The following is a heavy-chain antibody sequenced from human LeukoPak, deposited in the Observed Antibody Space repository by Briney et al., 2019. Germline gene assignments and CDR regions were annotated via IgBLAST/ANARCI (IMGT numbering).Heavy chain of an antibody. CDR3: ARDPTVTSAIDAFDI. Sequence: GASVKVSCKASGYTFTSHFMHWVRQAPGQGLEWMGIINPRGGSTSYTQKFQGRVTMTRDTSTSTVYMELSSLTSDDTAVYYCARDPTVTSAIDAFDIWGQGTMVTVSS. J-gene: IGHJ3*02. CDR2: INPRGGST. D-gene: IGHD4-17*01. CDR1: GYTFTSHF. V-gene: IGHV1-46*01.